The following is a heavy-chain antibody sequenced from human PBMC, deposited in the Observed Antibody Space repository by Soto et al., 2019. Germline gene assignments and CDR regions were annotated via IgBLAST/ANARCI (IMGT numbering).Heavy chain of an antibody. J-gene: IGHJ4*02. Sequence: VQLVESGGGLVQPGGSLRLSCVASGFTFRSYFMSWVRQAPGKGLEWLANIKGDGSEKYYVDSVKGRFTISNDNAKNSLYLQMNNLEAEDTAVYYCAREGEPYSRGCRKCGAFDYWGQGTLVTVSS. D-gene: IGHD6-13*01. V-gene: IGHV3-7*01. CDR3: AREGEPYSRGCRKCGAFDY. CDR2: IKGDGSEK. CDR1: GFTFRSYF.